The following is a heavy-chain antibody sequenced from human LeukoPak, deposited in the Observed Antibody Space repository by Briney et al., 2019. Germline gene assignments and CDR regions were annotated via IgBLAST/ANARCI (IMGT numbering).Heavy chain of an antibody. V-gene: IGHV3-11*01. J-gene: IGHJ5*02. Sequence: RLGGSLRLSCAASGFTFSDYYMSWIRQAPGKGLEWVSYISSSGSTIYYADSVKGRFTISRDNAKNSLYLQMNSLRAEDTAVYYCAREYCSGGSCDARFDPWGQGTLVTVSS. CDR2: ISSSGSTI. CDR1: GFTFSDYY. CDR3: AREYCSGGSCDARFDP. D-gene: IGHD2-15*01.